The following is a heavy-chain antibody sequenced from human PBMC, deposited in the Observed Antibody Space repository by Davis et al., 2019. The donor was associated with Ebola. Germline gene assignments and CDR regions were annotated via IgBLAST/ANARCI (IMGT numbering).Heavy chain of an antibody. CDR2: IYYSGFI. J-gene: IGHJ4*02. D-gene: IGHD3-10*01. Sequence: MPSETLSLTCSVSGGSISGYVWSWVRQSPGRGLEFIAYIYYSGFINYNPSLESRVTISLDTPKKQFSLKLSSVTAADTAVYYCARHFRGLSRWGQGTLVTVSS. V-gene: IGHV4-59*01. CDR1: GGSISGYV. CDR3: ARHFRGLSR.